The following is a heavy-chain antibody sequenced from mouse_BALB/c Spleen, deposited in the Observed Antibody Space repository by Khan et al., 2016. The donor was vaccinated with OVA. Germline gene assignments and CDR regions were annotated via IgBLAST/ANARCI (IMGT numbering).Heavy chain of an antibody. D-gene: IGHD2-1*01. J-gene: IGHJ3*01. CDR3: GRYGNYFAY. Sequence: QVQLQQPGAELVKPGASVKLSCKASGYTFTSYWMQWVKQRPGQGLEWIGEIDPSDSYTNYNQKFKGKATLTVDKSSSTAYMQLSSLTSEDSAVYYCGRYGNYFAYWDQGTLVTVSA. V-gene: IGHV1-69*02. CDR1: GYTFTSYW. CDR2: IDPSDSYT.